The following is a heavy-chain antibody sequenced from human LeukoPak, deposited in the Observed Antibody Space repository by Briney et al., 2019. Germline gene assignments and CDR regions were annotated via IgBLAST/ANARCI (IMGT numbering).Heavy chain of an antibody. D-gene: IGHD1-7*01. Sequence: GGSLRLSCAASGFTFSSYWMSWVRQAPGKGLEWVANIKQDGSETYYVDSVKGRFTISRDNAKNSLYLQMNSLSAEDTAVYYCANFNAVAGTFDYWGQGTLVTVSS. J-gene: IGHJ4*02. V-gene: IGHV3-7*01. CDR2: IKQDGSET. CDR1: GFTFSSYW. CDR3: ANFNAVAGTFDY.